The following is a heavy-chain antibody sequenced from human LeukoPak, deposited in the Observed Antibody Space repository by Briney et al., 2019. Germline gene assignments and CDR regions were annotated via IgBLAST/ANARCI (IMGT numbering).Heavy chain of an antibody. CDR3: ARTLYSRGYFDY. D-gene: IGHD2-15*01. CDR2: ISYDGSNK. J-gene: IGHJ4*02. V-gene: IGHV3-30-3*01. CDR1: GFTFSSYA. Sequence: GGSLRLSCAASGFTFSSYAMHWVRQAPGKELEWVAVISYDGSNKYYADSVKGRFTISRDNSKNTLYLQMNSLRAEDTAVYYCARTLYSRGYFDYWGQGTLVTVSS.